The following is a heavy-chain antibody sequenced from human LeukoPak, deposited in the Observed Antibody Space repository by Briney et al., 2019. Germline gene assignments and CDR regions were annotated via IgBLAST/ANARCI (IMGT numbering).Heavy chain of an antibody. CDR2: ISSSGSTI. D-gene: IGHD3-10*01. Sequence: GGSLRLSCTASGFTFGDYAMSWFRQAPGKGLEWVSYISSSGSTIYYADSVKGRFTISRDNAKNSLYLQMNSLRAGDTAVYYCARDFGALNYYYYMDVWGKGTTVTVSS. V-gene: IGHV3-11*04. J-gene: IGHJ6*03. CDR1: GFTFGDYA. CDR3: ARDFGALNYYYYMDV.